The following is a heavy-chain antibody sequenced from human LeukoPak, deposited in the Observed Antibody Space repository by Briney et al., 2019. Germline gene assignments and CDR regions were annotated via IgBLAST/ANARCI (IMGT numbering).Heavy chain of an antibody. CDR2: IYSGGST. J-gene: IGHJ4*02. CDR3: ARGCSSTSCYGFDY. V-gene: IGHV3-53*01. Sequence: GGSLRLSCAASGFTVSSKYMSWVRQAPGKGLEWVPVIYSGGSTYYADSVKGRFTISRDNSKNTLYLQMNSLRAEDTAVYYCARGCSSTSCYGFDYWGQGTLVTVSS. D-gene: IGHD2-2*01. CDR1: GFTVSSKY.